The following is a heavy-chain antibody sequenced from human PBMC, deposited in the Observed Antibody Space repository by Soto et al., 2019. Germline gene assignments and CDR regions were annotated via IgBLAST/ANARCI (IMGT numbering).Heavy chain of an antibody. J-gene: IGHJ6*02. V-gene: IGHV5-10-1*01. D-gene: IGHD1-1*01. Sequence: GESLKISCKGSGYSFTSYWISWVRQMPGKGLEWMGRIDPSDSYTNYSPSFQGHVTISADKSISTAYLQWSSLKASDTAMYYCARPGTTGTTWDYYGMDVWGQGTTVTVSS. CDR2: IDPSDSYT. CDR3: ARPGTTGTTWDYYGMDV. CDR1: GYSFTSYW.